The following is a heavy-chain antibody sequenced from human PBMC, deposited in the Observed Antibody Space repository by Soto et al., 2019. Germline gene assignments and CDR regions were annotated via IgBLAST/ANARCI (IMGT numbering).Heavy chain of an antibody. CDR3: ARIRGSVIAAAGIFFFDY. Sequence: SETLSLTCAVYGGSFSGYYWSWIRQPPGKGLEWIGEINHSGSTNYNPPLKSRVTISVDTSKNQFSLKLSSVTAADTAVYYCARIRGSVIAAAGIFFFDYWGKGTLVTVSS. D-gene: IGHD6-13*01. V-gene: IGHV4-34*01. CDR1: GGSFSGYY. J-gene: IGHJ4*02. CDR2: INHSGST.